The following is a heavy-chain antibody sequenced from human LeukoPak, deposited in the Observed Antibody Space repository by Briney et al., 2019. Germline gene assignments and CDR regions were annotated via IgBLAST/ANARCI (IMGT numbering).Heavy chain of an antibody. CDR3: ARVPLYKMDRSNYYYGLTYFDY. J-gene: IGHJ4*02. Sequence: SETLSLTCTVSGDSINRSSNYWGWIRQPPGKVLERIGSIYYSSNTYYNPSLKSRVTMSVDTSKNQFSLRLRSVTAADTAVYYCARVPLYKMDRSNYYYGLTYFDYWGQGTLVTVSS. CDR1: GDSINRSSNY. V-gene: IGHV4-39*01. CDR2: IYYSSNT. D-gene: IGHD3-22*01.